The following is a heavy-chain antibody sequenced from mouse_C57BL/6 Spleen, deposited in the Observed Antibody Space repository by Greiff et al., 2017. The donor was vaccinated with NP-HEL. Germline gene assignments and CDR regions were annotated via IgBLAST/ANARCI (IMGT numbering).Heavy chain of an antibody. V-gene: IGHV3-6*01. Sequence: EVKLMESAPGLVKPSQSLSLTCSVTGYSITSGYYWNWIRQFPGNKLEWMGYISYDGSNNYNPSLKNRISITRDTSKNQFFLKLNSVTTEDTATYYCARGSGVYFDYWGQGTTLTVSS. CDR2: ISYDGSN. D-gene: IGHD4-1*01. CDR1: GYSITSGYY. J-gene: IGHJ2*01. CDR3: ARGSGVYFDY.